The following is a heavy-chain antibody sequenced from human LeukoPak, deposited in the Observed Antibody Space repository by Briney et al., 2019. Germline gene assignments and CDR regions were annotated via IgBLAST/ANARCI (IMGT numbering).Heavy chain of an antibody. J-gene: IGHJ1*01. CDR2: ISTSNGDT. D-gene: IGHD6-13*01. Sequence: GASVKVSCKASGYTFSTYGISWVRQAPGQGLEWMGWISTSNGDTKYAQKLQGRVTMTTDTSTSTAYLELRSLRSDDTAVYYCARDLRVAAAGRAEYFQHWGQGTLVTVSS. CDR1: GYTFSTYG. CDR3: ARDLRVAAAGRAEYFQH. V-gene: IGHV1-18*01.